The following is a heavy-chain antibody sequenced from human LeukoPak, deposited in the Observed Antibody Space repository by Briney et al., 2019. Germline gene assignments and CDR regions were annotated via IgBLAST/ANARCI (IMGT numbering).Heavy chain of an antibody. CDR3: ARMPDYGSFNWFDP. D-gene: IGHD4-17*01. V-gene: IGHV4-34*01. CDR1: GGSFSGYY. Sequence: PSETQSLTCAVYGGSFSGYYWTWIRQPPGKGLEWIGEINHSGSTNYNPSLKSRVTISVDASKNQFSLKLTSVTAADTAVYYCARMPDYGSFNWFDPWGQGTLVTVSS. CDR2: INHSGST. J-gene: IGHJ5*02.